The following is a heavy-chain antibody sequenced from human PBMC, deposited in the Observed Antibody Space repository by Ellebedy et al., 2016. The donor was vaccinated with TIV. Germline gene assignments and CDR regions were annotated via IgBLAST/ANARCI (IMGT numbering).Heavy chain of an antibody. J-gene: IGHJ3*02. CDR2: INPNSGVT. Sequence: ASVKVSXXASGYTFTGYYMHWVRQAPGQGLEWMGWINPNSGVTNYAQKFQGWVTMTRDTSISTAYMELSRLRSDDTAVYYCARKEPLGYCSSTSCLDAFDIWGQGTMVTVSS. D-gene: IGHD2-2*01. CDR1: GYTFTGYY. V-gene: IGHV1-2*04. CDR3: ARKEPLGYCSSTSCLDAFDI.